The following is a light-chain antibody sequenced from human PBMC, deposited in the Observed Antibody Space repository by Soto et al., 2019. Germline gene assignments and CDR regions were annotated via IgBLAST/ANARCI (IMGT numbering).Light chain of an antibody. CDR2: DAS. CDR1: QSISSW. CDR3: QQYNIYSPTWT. Sequence: DIQMTQSPSTLSASVGDRVTITCRASQSISSWLAWYQQKPGKAPKLLIYDASSLESGVPSRFSGSGSGTEFTLTISSLQPDDFATYYCQQYNIYSPTWTFGQGTKVDIK. V-gene: IGKV1-5*01. J-gene: IGKJ1*01.